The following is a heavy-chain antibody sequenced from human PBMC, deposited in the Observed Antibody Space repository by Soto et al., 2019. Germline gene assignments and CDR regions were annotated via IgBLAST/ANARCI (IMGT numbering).Heavy chain of an antibody. V-gene: IGHV3-21*01. J-gene: IGHJ3*02. D-gene: IGHD3-9*01. CDR3: ARDLGITIAARPDRAFDI. CDR2: ISSSSSYI. CDR1: GFTFSSYS. Sequence: PGGSLRLSCAASGFTFSSYSMNWVRQAPGKGLEWVSSISSSSSYIYYADSVKGRFTISRDNAKNSLYLQRNSLRAEDTAVYYCARDLGITIAARPDRAFDIWGQGTMVTVSS.